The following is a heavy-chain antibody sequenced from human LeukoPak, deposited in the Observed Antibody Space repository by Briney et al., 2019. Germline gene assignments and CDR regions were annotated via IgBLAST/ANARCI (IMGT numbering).Heavy chain of an antibody. CDR2: TYYRSKWNN. J-gene: IGHJ3*01. CDR3: ARGKYSGFDL. Sequence: SQTLSLTCALSGDSVSTNSVAWNWIRQSPSRGLEWLGRTYYRSKWNNDYAVSVKSRITINPDTSKNQFSLQLNSVTPDDTALYYCARGKYSGFDLWGQGTMVTVSS. D-gene: IGHD2-15*01. CDR1: GDSVSTNSVA. V-gene: IGHV6-1*01.